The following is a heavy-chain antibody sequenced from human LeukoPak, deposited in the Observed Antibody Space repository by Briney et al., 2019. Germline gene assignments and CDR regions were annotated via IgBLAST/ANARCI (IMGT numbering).Heavy chain of an antibody. V-gene: IGHV3-21*01. CDR3: ARLLATWDYYYMDV. Sequence: GGSLRLSCAASGFTFSSYSMNWVRQAPGKGLEWVSSISSSGSYINYADSVKGRFTISRDNAKNSLDLQMNSLRDEDTAVYFCARLLATWDYYYMDVWGKGTTVTVSS. J-gene: IGHJ6*03. D-gene: IGHD3-3*02. CDR1: GFTFSSYS. CDR2: ISSSGSYI.